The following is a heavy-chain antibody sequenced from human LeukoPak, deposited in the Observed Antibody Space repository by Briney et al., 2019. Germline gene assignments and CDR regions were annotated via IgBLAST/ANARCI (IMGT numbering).Heavy chain of an antibody. CDR3: ARDPGDYGDPGD. CDR1: GDSISSSSYY. Sequence: PSETLSLTCTVSGDSISSSSYYWGWIRQPPGKGLEWIGTIYYSGSTYYNPSLKSRVTISVDTSKNQFSLKLSSVTAADTAVYYCARDPGDYGDPGDWGQGTLVTVSS. CDR2: IYYSGST. J-gene: IGHJ4*02. V-gene: IGHV4-39*07. D-gene: IGHD4-17*01.